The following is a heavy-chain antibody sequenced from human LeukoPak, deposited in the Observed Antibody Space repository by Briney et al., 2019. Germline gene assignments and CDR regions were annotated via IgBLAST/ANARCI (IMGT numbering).Heavy chain of an antibody. CDR1: GYTFTSYA. CDR2: INAGNGNT. J-gene: IGHJ4*02. V-gene: IGHV1-3*01. D-gene: IGHD3-3*01. CDR3: ARVWSGYYSDY. Sequence: ASVKVSCKASGYTFTSYAMHWVRQAPGQRLEWMGWINAGNGNTKYSQKFQGRVTMTRDTSTSTVYMELSSLRSEDTAVYYCARVWSGYYSDYWGQGTLVTVSS.